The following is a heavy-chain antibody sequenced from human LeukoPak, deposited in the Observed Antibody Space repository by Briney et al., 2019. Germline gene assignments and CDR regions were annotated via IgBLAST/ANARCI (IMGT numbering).Heavy chain of an antibody. Sequence: ASVKVSCKASGYTFTSYGISWVRQAPGRGLEWMGWISAYNGNTNYAQKLQGRVTMTTDTSMSTAYMELRSLRSDDTAVYYCARHGYCSSTSCYLDYWGQGTLVTVSS. CDR1: GYTFTSYG. CDR2: ISAYNGNT. D-gene: IGHD2-2*01. V-gene: IGHV1-18*01. CDR3: ARHGYCSSTSCYLDY. J-gene: IGHJ4*02.